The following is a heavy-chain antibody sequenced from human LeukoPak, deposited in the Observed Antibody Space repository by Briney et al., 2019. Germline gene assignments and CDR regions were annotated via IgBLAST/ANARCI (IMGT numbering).Heavy chain of an antibody. Sequence: PSETLSLTCTVSGGSVSSTTYYWSWIRQPPGKGLEWIASINYSGSTYYNPSLKSRVTISVDTSENQFSLKLSSVTAADTAIYYCARRLRAESDASPDDWIGPWGQGALVTVSP. CDR2: INYSGST. J-gene: IGHJ5*02. CDR1: GGSVSSTTYY. V-gene: IGHV4-39*01. D-gene: IGHD3-16*01. CDR3: ARRLRAESDASPDDWIGP.